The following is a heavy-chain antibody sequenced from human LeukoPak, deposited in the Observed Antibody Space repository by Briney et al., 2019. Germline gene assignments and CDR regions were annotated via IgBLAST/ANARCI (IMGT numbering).Heavy chain of an antibody. CDR2: ISAYNGNT. D-gene: IGHD1-1*01. V-gene: IGHV1-18*01. J-gene: IGHJ6*02. Sequence: GASVKVSCKASGYTFTSYGISWVRQAPGQGLEWMGWISAYNGNTNYAQKLQGRVTMTTDTSTSTAYMELRSPRSDDTAVYYCAGPRYPNYYGMDVWGQGTTVTVSS. CDR1: GYTFTSYG. CDR3: AGPRYPNYYGMDV.